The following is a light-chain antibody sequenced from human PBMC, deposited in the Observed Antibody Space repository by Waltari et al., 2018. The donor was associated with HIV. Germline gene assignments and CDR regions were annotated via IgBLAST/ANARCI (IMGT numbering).Light chain of an antibody. V-gene: IGKV3-15*01. CDR2: GAS. Sequence: EIVMTQSPATLSVSPGESATLSCRASQSVSSSLAWYQLKPGQAPRFLIYGASSRATGVPDRFSGSGSGTEFTRTISSLQSEDFAVYYCQQYSNWPLWTFGQGTKVEIK. CDR3: QQYSNWPLWT. J-gene: IGKJ1*01. CDR1: QSVSSS.